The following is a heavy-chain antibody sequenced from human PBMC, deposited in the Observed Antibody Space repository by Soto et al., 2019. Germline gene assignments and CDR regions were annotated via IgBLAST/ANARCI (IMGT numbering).Heavy chain of an antibody. CDR3: AKDMYYDILTGYYRGPYFDY. CDR1: GFTFSSYG. V-gene: IGHV3-33*06. CDR2: IWYDGSNK. D-gene: IGHD3-9*01. Sequence: PGGSLRLSCAASGFTFSSYGMHWVRQAPGKGLEWVAVIWYDGSNKYYADSVKGRFTISRDNSKNTLYLQMNSLRAEDTAVYYCAKDMYYDILTGYYRGPYFDYWGQGTLVTVSS. J-gene: IGHJ4*02.